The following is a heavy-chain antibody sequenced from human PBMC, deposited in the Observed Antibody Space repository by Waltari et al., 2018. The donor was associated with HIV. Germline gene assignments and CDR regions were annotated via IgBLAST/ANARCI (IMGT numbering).Heavy chain of an antibody. J-gene: IGHJ4*01. V-gene: IGHV3-7*03. CDR1: GFAFSNYW. CDR3: ARDFTVTPPTFDS. Sequence: EVHLVESGGGLVQPGGSLRLSCAASGFAFSNYWMSGVRQSPGRGLGWGANIKPDGSEKYYLESVRGRFTVSRDNAKTSLDLLMNTLRAEDTAVYYCARDFTVTPPTFDSWGHGTLVTVSS. CDR2: IKPDGSEK. D-gene: IGHD4-17*01.